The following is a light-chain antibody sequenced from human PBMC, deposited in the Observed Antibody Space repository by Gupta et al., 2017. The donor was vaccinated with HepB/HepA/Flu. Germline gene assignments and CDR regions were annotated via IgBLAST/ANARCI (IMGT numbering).Light chain of an antibody. CDR1: KLGDQY. CDR2: QDS. J-gene: IGLJ2*01. Sequence: SYELTQPPSVSVSPGQTARIHCSGDKLGDQYACWYQQKPGQSPVLVIYQDSKRPSGIPERFSGSNSGNTATLTISGTQAMDEADYYCQAWDSSADVVFGGGTKLTVL. V-gene: IGLV3-1*01. CDR3: QAWDSSADVV.